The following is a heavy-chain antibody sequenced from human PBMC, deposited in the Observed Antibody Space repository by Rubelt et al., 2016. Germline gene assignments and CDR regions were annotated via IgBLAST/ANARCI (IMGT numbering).Heavy chain of an antibody. J-gene: IGHJ3*02. CDR3: AKDKERNYYDSSGAFDI. CDR2: ISGSGGST. V-gene: IGHV3-23*01. Sequence: AASGFTFSSYAMSWVRQAPGKGLEWVSAISGSGGSTYYADSVKGRFTISRDNSKNTLYLQMNSLRGEDTAVYYCAKDKERNYYDSSGAFDIWGQGTMVTVSS. D-gene: IGHD3-22*01. CDR1: GFTFSSYA.